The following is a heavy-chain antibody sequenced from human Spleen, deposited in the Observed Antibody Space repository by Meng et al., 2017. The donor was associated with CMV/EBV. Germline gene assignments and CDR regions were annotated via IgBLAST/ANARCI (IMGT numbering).Heavy chain of an antibody. D-gene: IGHD1-26*01. CDR1: GFTFSTYA. J-gene: IGHJ6*02. V-gene: IGHV3-23*03. CDR3: AKIGSFTYYYYGMDV. CDR2: IYSGGVAT. Sequence: GESLKISCAASGFTFSTYAMCWVRQAPGKGLEWVSVIYSGGVATYYADSVKGRFTISRDNSNNTLFLQMDSLGAEDTAVYYCAKIGSFTYYYYGMDVWGQGTTVTVSS.